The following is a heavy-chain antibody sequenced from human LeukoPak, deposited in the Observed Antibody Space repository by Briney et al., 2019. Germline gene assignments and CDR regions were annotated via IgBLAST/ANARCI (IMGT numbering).Heavy chain of an antibody. CDR1: GDRVSNNIVA. V-gene: IGHV6-1*01. J-gene: IGHJ3*01. Sequence: SQTLSLTCAISGDRVSNNIVAWNWIRQSPSRGLEWLGRTYYRSKWYYEYAGSVKSRILINSDTSKNQFSLQLNSVTPDDSAIYPCALADSFSVWGQGTMVTVSS. CDR2: TYYRSKWYY. D-gene: IGHD3-9*01. CDR3: ALADSFSV.